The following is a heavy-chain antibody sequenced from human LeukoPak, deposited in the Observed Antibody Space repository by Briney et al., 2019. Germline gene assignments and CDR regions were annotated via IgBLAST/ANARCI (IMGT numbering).Heavy chain of an antibody. V-gene: IGHV3-23*01. J-gene: IGHJ6*03. Sequence: GGSLRLSCAASGFTFSSYGMSWVRQAPGKGLEWVSAISGSGGSTYYADSVKGRFTISRDNSKNTLYLQMNSLRAEDTAVYYCVRYYYYYYMDVWGKGTTVTISS. CDR1: GFTFSSYG. D-gene: IGHD1-14*01. CDR2: ISGSGGST. CDR3: VRYYYYYYMDV.